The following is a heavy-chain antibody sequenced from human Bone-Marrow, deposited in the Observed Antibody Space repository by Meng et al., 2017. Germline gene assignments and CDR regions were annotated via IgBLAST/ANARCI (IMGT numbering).Heavy chain of an antibody. CDR1: GGSFSGYY. J-gene: IGHJ4*02. CDR3: ARTRGYSYGYYGY. D-gene: IGHD5-18*01. V-gene: IGHV4-34*01. CDR2: INHSGST. Sequence: QVQLQQWCAGLLKPSETLSLTCAVYGGSFSGYYWSWIRQPPGKGLEWIGEINHSGSTNYNPSLKSRVTISVGTSKNQFSLKLSSVTAADTAVYYCARTRGYSYGYYGYWGQGTLVTVSS.